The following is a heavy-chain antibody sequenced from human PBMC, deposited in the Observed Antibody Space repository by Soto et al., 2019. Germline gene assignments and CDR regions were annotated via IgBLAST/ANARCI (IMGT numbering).Heavy chain of an antibody. V-gene: IGHV3-7*04. CDR1: GFTFSSYW. CDR2: IKYDGSEK. CDR3: GRGEQWLVRWVY. Sequence: EVHLVESGGGLVQPGGSLRLSCAASGFTFSSYWMSWVRQAPGKGLEWVANIKYDGSEKYYVDSVKGRFTISRDNAKNSVDLEMNRLIDDDTAVFYCGRGEQWLVRWVYWGQGTLVTVSS. J-gene: IGHJ4*02. D-gene: IGHD6-19*01.